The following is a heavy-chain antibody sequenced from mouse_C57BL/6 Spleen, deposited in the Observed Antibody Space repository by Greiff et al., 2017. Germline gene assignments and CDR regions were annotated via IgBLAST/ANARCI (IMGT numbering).Heavy chain of an antibody. CDR3: ARSGRGYFDY. CDR1: GYTFTSYW. J-gene: IGHJ2*01. V-gene: IGHV1-61*01. Sequence: QVQLQQPGAELVRPGSSVKLSCKASGYTFTSYWMDWVKQRPGQGLEWIGNIYPSDSETHYNQKFKDKATWTVDKSSSTAYMQLSSLTSEDSAVYYCARSGRGYFDYWGQGTTLTVSS. CDR2: IYPSDSET. D-gene: IGHD3-1*01.